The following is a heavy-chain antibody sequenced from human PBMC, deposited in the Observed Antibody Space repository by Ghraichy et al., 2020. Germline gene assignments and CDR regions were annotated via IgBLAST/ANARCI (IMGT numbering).Heavy chain of an antibody. V-gene: IGHV4-31*03. CDR2: IYYSGST. CDR3: ARLEMATIVFDY. J-gene: IGHJ4*02. D-gene: IGHD5-24*01. Sequence: TLSLTCTVSGGSISSGGYYWSWIRQHPGKGLEWIGYIYYSGSTYYNPSLKSRVTISVDTSKNQFSLKLSSVTAADTAVYYCARLEMATIVFDYWGQGTLVTVSS. CDR1: GGSISSGGYY.